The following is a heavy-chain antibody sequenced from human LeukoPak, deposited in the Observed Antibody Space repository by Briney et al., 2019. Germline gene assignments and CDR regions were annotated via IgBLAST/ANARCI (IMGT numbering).Heavy chain of an antibody. CDR1: GYTFTSYG. V-gene: IGHV1-18*01. D-gene: IGHD3-22*01. Sequence: AASVKVSCKASGYTFTSYGISWVRQAPGQGLEWMGWISAYNGNTNYAQKLQGRVTMTTDTSTSTAYMELRSLRSDDTAVYYCARGGYYDSSGYYYPPYWYFDLWGRGTLVTVSS. J-gene: IGHJ2*01. CDR2: ISAYNGNT. CDR3: ARGGYYDSSGYYYPPYWYFDL.